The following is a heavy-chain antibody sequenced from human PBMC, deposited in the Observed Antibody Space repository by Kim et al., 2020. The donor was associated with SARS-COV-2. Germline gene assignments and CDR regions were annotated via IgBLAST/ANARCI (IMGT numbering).Heavy chain of an antibody. D-gene: IGHD3-9*01. V-gene: IGHV1-8*01. CDR3: ARVWDILTGYYYMDV. Sequence: ASVKVSCKASGYTFTSYDINWVRQATGQGLEWMGWMNPNSGNTGYAQKFQGRVTMTRNTSISTAYMELSSLRSEDTAVYYCARVWDILTGYYYMDVWGKGTTVTVSS. CDR2: MNPNSGNT. J-gene: IGHJ6*03. CDR1: GYTFTSYD.